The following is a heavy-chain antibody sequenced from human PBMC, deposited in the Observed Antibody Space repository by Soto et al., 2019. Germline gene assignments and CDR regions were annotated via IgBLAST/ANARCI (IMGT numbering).Heavy chain of an antibody. D-gene: IGHD3-9*01. CDR2: ISYDGSNK. Sequence: GGSLRLSCAASGFTFSSYAMHWVRQAPGKGLEWVAVISYDGSNKYYADSVKGRFTISRDNSKNTLYLQMNSLRAEDTAVYCCARGEYYDILTGYSYGMDVWGQGTTVTVSS. V-gene: IGHV3-30-3*01. J-gene: IGHJ6*02. CDR1: GFTFSSYA. CDR3: ARGEYYDILTGYSYGMDV.